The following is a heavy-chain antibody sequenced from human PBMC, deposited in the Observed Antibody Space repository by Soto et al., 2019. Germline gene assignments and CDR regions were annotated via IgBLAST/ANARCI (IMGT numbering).Heavy chain of an antibody. D-gene: IGHD3-22*01. CDR3: AKGRSRRYYDSSGYYMAPYYYYYGMDV. Sequence: PGGSLRLSCAASGFTFSSYAMSWVRQAPGKGLEWVSAISGSGGSAYYADSVKGRFTISRDNSKNTLYLQMNSLRAEDTAVYYCAKGRSRRYYDSSGYYMAPYYYYYGMDVWGQGTTVTVSS. V-gene: IGHV3-23*01. CDR1: GFTFSSYA. J-gene: IGHJ6*02. CDR2: ISGSGGSA.